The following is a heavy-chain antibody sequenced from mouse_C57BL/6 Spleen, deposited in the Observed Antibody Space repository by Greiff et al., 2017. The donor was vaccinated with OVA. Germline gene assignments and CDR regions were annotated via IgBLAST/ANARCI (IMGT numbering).Heavy chain of an antibody. CDR2: ISNGGGST. CDR1: GFTFSDYY. V-gene: IGHV5-12*01. Sequence: EVHLVESGGGLVQPGGSLKLSCAASGFTFSDYYMYWVRQTPEKRLEWVAYISNGGGSTYYPDTVKGRFTISRDNAKNTLYLQMSRLKSEDTAMYYCARRGYSNYAMDYWGQGTSVTVSS. J-gene: IGHJ4*01. CDR3: ARRGYSNYAMDY. D-gene: IGHD2-5*01.